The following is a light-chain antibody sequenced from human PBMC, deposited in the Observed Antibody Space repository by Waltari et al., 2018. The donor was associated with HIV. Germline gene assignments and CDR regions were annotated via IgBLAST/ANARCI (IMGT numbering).Light chain of an antibody. J-gene: IGLJ3*02. Sequence: QSALTQPASVSGSLGQSITIPCIGTDTDIAIYNYISWYQHPPDRAPRLVVFNTNSRPLGSPFRFSGSKSGKTASLTITGLQADDEGIYYCSSYVSGGSLLFGGGTRVTVL. V-gene: IGLV2-14*01. CDR3: SSYVSGGSLL. CDR1: DTDIAIYNY. CDR2: NTN.